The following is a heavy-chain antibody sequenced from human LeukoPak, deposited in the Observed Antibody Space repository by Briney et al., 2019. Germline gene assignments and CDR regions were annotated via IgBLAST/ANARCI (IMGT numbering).Heavy chain of an antibody. CDR3: AKDWGSSGWYNYFDP. Sequence: GGSLRLSCAVSGFTISSHGMHWVRQAPGKGLEWVAMISYNGNSKYYGDSVKGRFTISRDNSKDTLYLEMDSLRTEDTAVYYCAKDWGSSGWYNYFDPWGQGTLVTVSS. CDR2: ISYNGNSK. V-gene: IGHV3-30*18. J-gene: IGHJ5*02. CDR1: GFTISSHG. D-gene: IGHD6-19*01.